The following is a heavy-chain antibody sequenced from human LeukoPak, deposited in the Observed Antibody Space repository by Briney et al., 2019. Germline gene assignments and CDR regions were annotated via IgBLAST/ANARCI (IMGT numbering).Heavy chain of an antibody. D-gene: IGHD6-13*01. Sequence: GGSLRLSCAASGFTFSSYGMSWVRQAPGKGLEWVSAISGSGGSTYYADSVKGRFTISRDNSKNTLYLQMNSLRAEDTAVYYCAKDRSKSSSWGPFFDYWGQGTLVTVSS. CDR2: ISGSGGST. J-gene: IGHJ4*02. CDR3: AKDRSKSSSWGPFFDY. CDR1: GFTFSSYG. V-gene: IGHV3-23*01.